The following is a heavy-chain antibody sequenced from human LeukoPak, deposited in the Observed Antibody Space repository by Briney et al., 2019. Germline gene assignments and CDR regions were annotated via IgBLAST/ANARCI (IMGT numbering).Heavy chain of an antibody. CDR2: ISGSGYNI. CDR1: GFTFSDYY. J-gene: IGHJ5*02. V-gene: IGHV3-11*01. D-gene: IGHD3-16*01. Sequence: GGSLRLSCAAFGFTFSDYYMAWIRQAPGKGLEWVSFISGSGYNIYSADSVRGRFTLSRDNANNSLYLQMNRLRAEDTAVYYCARGQERRLSLDNWFDPWGQGTLVTVSS. CDR3: ARGQERRLSLDNWFDP.